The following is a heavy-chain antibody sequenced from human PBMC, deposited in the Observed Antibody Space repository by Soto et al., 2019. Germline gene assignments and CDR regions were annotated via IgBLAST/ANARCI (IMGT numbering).Heavy chain of an antibody. CDR3: ARARWYDAFDV. D-gene: IGHD2-15*01. V-gene: IGHV4-38-2*01. Sequence: PSETLSLTCAVPGFFISSGNYWGWIRKPPGKGLEWNGSIFHGGNTYYNPSLKSRVTISVDMSKNQYSLKLNSVTAADTAVYYCARARWYDAFDVWGQGTVVTVSS. CDR1: GFFISSGNY. CDR2: IFHGGNT. J-gene: IGHJ3*01.